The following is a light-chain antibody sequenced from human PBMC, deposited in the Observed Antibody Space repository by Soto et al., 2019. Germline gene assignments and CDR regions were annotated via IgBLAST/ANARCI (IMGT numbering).Light chain of an antibody. CDR2: EVS. J-gene: IGLJ1*01. Sequence: QSPLTQPSSVSGSPGQSITISCTGTSSDVGSYNLVSWYQQHPGKAPKLMIYEVSKRPSGVSNRFSGSKSGNTASLTISGLQAEDEADYYCCSYAGSIVFGTGTKVTVL. V-gene: IGLV2-23*02. CDR3: CSYAGSIV. CDR1: SSDVGSYNL.